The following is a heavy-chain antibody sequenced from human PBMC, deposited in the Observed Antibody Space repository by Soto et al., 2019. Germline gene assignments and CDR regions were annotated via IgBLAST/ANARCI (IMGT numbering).Heavy chain of an antibody. CDR2: ISYDGSNK. CDR3: TTAADGRYFDPTY. V-gene: IGHV3-30-3*01. Sequence: GGSLRLGCAASGVTVNIYVMDGVRQTPGKGLEWVAVISYDGSNKYYAAPVKGRFTISRDDSKDTLYLQMNSLETEDTALYYCTTAADGRYFDPTYWGQGTLVTVSS. CDR1: GVTVNIYV. D-gene: IGHD3-9*01. J-gene: IGHJ4*02.